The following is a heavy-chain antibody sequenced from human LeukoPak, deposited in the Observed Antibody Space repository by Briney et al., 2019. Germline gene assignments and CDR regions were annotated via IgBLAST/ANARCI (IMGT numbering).Heavy chain of an antibody. D-gene: IGHD3-9*01. CDR1: GGSFSGYY. V-gene: IGHV4-34*01. CDR2: INHSGST. J-gene: IGHJ4*02. Sequence: SETLSLTCAVYGGSFSGYYWSWIRQPPGKGLEWIGEINHSGSTSYNPSLKSRVTISVDTSKNQFSLKLSSVTAADTAVYYCARGNLVSYWGQGTLVTVSS. CDR3: ARGNLVSY.